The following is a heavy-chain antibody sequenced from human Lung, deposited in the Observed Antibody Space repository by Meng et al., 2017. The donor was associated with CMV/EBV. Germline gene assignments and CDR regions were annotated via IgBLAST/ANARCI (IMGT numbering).Heavy chain of an antibody. CDR2: ISHDGSNK. CDR1: GFTFSSYI. J-gene: IGHJ6*01. Sequence: GESXKISCAASGFTFSSYIMHWVRQAPGKGLEWVAVISHDGSNKYYADPVKGRFTISRDNSKNTLYLQMNSLRAEDMAVYYCAKDLRSLRRFYYYGMDVLXQRTTVTVSS. CDR3: AKDLRSLRRFYYYGMDV. D-gene: IGHD1-26*01. V-gene: IGHV3-30*18.